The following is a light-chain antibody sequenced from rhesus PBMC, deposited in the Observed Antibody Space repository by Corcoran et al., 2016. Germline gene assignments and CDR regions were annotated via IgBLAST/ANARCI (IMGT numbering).Light chain of an antibody. V-gene: IGKV3-42*03. J-gene: IGKJ1*01. Sequence: EIVLTQSPATLSLSPGERATLSCRASQRVGSSFVWYQQRPKQGPRLIIYGSSPRATCISDRFSGSGYGTDFTLTISSLEPEDFAVYYCQQYSNGPRTFGQGTKVEIK. CDR2: GSS. CDR1: QRVGSS. CDR3: QQYSNGPRT.